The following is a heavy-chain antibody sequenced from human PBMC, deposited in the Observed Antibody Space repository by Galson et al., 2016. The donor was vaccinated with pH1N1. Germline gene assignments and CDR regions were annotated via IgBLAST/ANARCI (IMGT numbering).Heavy chain of an antibody. V-gene: IGHV3-7*03. CDR3: VKHIGGGDCY. J-gene: IGHJ4*02. Sequence: SLRLSCAASGFTFSSYWMHWVRQAPGKGLEWVANIRQDGSEKYYVDSVKGRFTISRDNAKNSLYLQMNSLRAEDTAVYYCVKHIGGGDCYWGQGTLVTVSS. CDR1: GFTFSSYW. CDR2: IRQDGSEK. D-gene: IGHD2-21*01.